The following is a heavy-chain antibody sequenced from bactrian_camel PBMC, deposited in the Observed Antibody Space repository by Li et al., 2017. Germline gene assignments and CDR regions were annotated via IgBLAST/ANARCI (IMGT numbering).Heavy chain of an antibody. J-gene: IGHJ6*01. V-gene: IGHV3S40*01. CDR2: IYEDGTNT. Sequence: VQLVESGGGSVQAGGSLILSCAASGFAFSSYAMSWVRQAPGKEREGVAAIYEDGTNTYYPDSVKGRFTISRDNAKNTVYLQMNDLKPDDTGVYNCAAVSEYFDCALAGGGGFGYWGQGTQVTVS. D-gene: IGHD2*01. CDR3: AAVSEYFDCALAGGGGFGY. CDR1: GFAFSSYA.